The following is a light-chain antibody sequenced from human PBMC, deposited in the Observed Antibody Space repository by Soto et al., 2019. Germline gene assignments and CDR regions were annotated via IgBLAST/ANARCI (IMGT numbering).Light chain of an antibody. J-gene: IGKJ1*01. V-gene: IGKV1-5*03. CDR2: KAS. Sequence: EIKLTQFLAPLFPSEGTKVTIICRASQSVSRWLAWYQQKPGKAPKLLIYKASTLESGVPSRFSGSGSGTEFTLAISSLQPDDSATYYCQQYNDNWTFGQGTKVDIK. CDR3: QQYNDNWT. CDR1: QSVSRW.